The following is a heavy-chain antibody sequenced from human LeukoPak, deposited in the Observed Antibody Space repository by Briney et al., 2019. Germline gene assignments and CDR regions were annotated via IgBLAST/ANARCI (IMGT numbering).Heavy chain of an antibody. CDR3: ARDFSAAGNNWFDP. Sequence: GESLRLSCAASGFTFSDYYMSWIRQAPGKGLEWVSYISSSGSTIYYADSVKGRFTISRDNAKNSLYLQMNSLRAEDTAVYYCARDFSAAGNNWFDPWGQGTLVTVSS. CDR2: ISSSGSTI. D-gene: IGHD6-13*01. J-gene: IGHJ5*02. CDR1: GFTFSDYY. V-gene: IGHV3-11*01.